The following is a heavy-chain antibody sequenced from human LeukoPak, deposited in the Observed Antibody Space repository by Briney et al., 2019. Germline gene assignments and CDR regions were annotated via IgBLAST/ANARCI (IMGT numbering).Heavy chain of an antibody. CDR3: ASAYSSSWYYYYYYMDV. V-gene: IGHV4-34*01. D-gene: IGHD6-13*01. Sequence: PSETLSLTCAVYGGSFSGYYWSWIRQPPGKGLEWIGEINHSGSTNYNPSLKSRVTISVDTSKNQFSLKLSSVTAADTAVYYCASAYSSSWYYYYYYMDVWGKGTTVTVSS. CDR1: GGSFSGYY. J-gene: IGHJ6*03. CDR2: INHSGST.